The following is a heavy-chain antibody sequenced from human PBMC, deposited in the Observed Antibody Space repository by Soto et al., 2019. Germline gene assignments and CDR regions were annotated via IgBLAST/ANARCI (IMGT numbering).Heavy chain of an antibody. D-gene: IGHD2-8*01. CDR1: GYTFTDYY. CDR2: INPNSGAT. Sequence: QVHLVQSGAEVKKPGASVKVSCKASGYTFTDYYMHWVRQAPGQGLEWMGWINPNSGATSYAQRFQGRVTMTRDTSISTAYMELSRLTSDDTAVYYCAREGGDIVQMVYALPWYWGQGTLVNVSS. J-gene: IGHJ4*02. V-gene: IGHV1-2*02. CDR3: AREGGDIVQMVYALPWY.